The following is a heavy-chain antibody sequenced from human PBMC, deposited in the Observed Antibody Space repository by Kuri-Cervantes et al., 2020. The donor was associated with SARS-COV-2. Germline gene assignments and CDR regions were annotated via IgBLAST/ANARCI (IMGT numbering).Heavy chain of an antibody. V-gene: IGHV4-30-2*01. D-gene: IGHD1-26*01. CDR3: ATGSYYVAYDY. Sequence: SQTLSLTCAVSGGSISSGGYSWSWIRQPPGKGLEWIRYIYHSGSTYYNPSLKSRVTISVDRSKNQFSLKLSSVTAADTAVYYCATGSYYVAYDYWGQGTLVTVSS. CDR1: GGSISSGGYS. J-gene: IGHJ4*02. CDR2: IYHSGST.